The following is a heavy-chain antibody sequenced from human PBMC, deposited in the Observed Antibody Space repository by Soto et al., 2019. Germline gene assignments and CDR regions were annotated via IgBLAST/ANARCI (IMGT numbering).Heavy chain of an antibody. CDR1: GGSISSYY. D-gene: IGHD2-15*01. CDR3: ARGTPSPLIVRSSRGPWFDP. V-gene: IGHV4-59*08. Sequence: PSGTLSLTCTVSGGSISSYYWSWIRQPPGKGLEWIGYMYYGGRTNYNPSLKSRVTISVDTSKMQVSLKLSSVTGADTAVYFCARGTPSPLIVRSSRGPWFDPWGQGTLVTVSS. J-gene: IGHJ5*02. CDR2: MYYGGRT.